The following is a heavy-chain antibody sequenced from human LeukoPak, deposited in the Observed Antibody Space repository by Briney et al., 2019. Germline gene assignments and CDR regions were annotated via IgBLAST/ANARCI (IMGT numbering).Heavy chain of an antibody. CDR2: IYYSGST. CDR3: ARSGSYNLDY. CDR1: GGSISSYY. V-gene: IGHV4-59*12. D-gene: IGHD5-12*01. Sequence: SETLSLTCTVSGGSISSYYWSWIRQPPGKGLEWIGYIYYSGSTNYNPSLKSRVTISVDTSKNQFSLNLGSVTAADTAVYYCARSGSYNLDYWGQGTLVTVSS. J-gene: IGHJ4*02.